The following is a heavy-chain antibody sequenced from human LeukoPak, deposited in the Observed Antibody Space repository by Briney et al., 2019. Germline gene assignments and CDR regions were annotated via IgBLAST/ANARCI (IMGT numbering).Heavy chain of an antibody. CDR3: AKDIAVAGIYYYYGMDV. CDR1: GFTFSDHY. J-gene: IGHJ6*02. Sequence: GGSLRLSCAASGFTFSDHYMDWVRQAPGKGLEWVAVISYDGSNKYYADSVKGRFTISRDNSKNTLYLQMNSLRAEDTAVYYCAKDIAVAGIYYYYGMDVWGQGTTVTVSS. CDR2: ISYDGSNK. D-gene: IGHD6-19*01. V-gene: IGHV3-30*18.